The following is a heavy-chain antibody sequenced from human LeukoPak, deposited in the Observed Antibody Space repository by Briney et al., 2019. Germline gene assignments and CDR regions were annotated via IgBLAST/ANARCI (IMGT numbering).Heavy chain of an antibody. J-gene: IGHJ5*02. CDR3: ARHDWFDP. CDR2: ISYDGSNK. V-gene: IGHV3-30*14. Sequence: GKSLRLSCAASGFTFSGYPIHWVRQAPGKGLEWVAVISYDGSNKYYADSVKGRFTISRDNSKNTLYLQMNSLRAEDTAVYYCARHDWFDPWGRGTLVTVSS. CDR1: GFTFSGYP.